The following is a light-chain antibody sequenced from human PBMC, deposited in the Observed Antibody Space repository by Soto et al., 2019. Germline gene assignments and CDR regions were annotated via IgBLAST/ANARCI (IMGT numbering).Light chain of an antibody. V-gene: IGLV3-25*02. Sequence: SYELTQPPSLSVSPGQTAKITCSGGALPKQYVHWYQQRPGQAPVVVIYKDTERPSGIPERFSGSTSGTTVTLTISGVQADDEAVYYCAAWDDSLNAFYVFGTGTKVTVL. CDR2: KDT. J-gene: IGLJ1*01. CDR3: AAWDDSLNAFYV. CDR1: ALPKQY.